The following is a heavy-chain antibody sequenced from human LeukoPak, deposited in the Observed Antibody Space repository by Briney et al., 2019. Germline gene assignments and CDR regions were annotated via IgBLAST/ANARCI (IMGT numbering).Heavy chain of an antibody. CDR1: GFTFDDYG. D-gene: IGHD3-16*02. V-gene: IGHV3-20*04. CDR3: ARGGYRQLAYFDY. CDR2: INWNGGTT. Sequence: GGSLRLSCEASGFTFDDYGMTWVRQVPGKDLEWISSINWNGGTTSYADSVKGRFTISRDNDKNSLYLQMNSLRAEDTALYYCARGGYRQLAYFDYWGQGALVTVSS. J-gene: IGHJ4*02.